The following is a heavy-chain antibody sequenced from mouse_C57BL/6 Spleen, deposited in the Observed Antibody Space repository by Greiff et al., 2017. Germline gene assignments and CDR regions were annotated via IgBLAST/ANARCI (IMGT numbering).Heavy chain of an antibody. CDR3: ARAVGGTTVVTTRAMDY. CDR1: GYTFTSYW. V-gene: IGHV1-64*01. CDR2: IHPNSGST. Sequence: QVQLQQPGAELVKPGASVKLSCKASGYTFTSYWMHWVKQRPGQGLEWIGMIHPNSGSTNYNEKFKSKATLTVDKSSSTAYMQLSSLTSEDSAVYYCARAVGGTTVVTTRAMDYWGQGTSVTVSS. D-gene: IGHD2-2*01. J-gene: IGHJ4*01.